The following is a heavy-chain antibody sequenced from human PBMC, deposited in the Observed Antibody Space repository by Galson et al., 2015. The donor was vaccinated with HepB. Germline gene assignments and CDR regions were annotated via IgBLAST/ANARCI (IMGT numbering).Heavy chain of an antibody. J-gene: IGHJ4*02. Sequence: SLRLSCAASGFTFSNYAMHWVRQAPGKGLDWVSVIWYDGSNKFYADSVKGRFTISRDNSKNTLYLQMNSLRAEDTAVYYCTREGGGEWELFGYWGQGTLVTLSS. CDR3: TREGGGEWELFGY. CDR2: IWYDGSNK. V-gene: IGHV3-33*08. D-gene: IGHD1-26*01. CDR1: GFTFSNYA.